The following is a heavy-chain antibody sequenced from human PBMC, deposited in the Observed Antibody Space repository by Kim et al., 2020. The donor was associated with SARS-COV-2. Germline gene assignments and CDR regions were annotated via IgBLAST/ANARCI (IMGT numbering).Heavy chain of an antibody. D-gene: IGHD2-21*01. V-gene: IGHV3-33*05. CDR2: ISYDGINK. CDR1: GFTFSSYG. J-gene: IGHJ2*01. Sequence: GGSLRLSCAASGFTFSSYGMHWVRQAPGKGLEWVADISYDGINKHYEDSVKGRFTLSRDNSKNTLYVQMNSLRAEDTAMYYCARGGGGYGFEMTYFDLWGRGTLVTVSS. CDR3: ARGGGGYGFEMTYFDL.